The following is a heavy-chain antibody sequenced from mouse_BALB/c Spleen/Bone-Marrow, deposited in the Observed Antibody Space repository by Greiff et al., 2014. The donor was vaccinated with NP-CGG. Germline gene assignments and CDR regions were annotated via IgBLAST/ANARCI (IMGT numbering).Heavy chain of an antibody. J-gene: IGHJ2*01. V-gene: IGHV3-1*02. CDR3: ARRGNRLTHYFDY. CDR2: IQYSGNT. D-gene: IGHD2-1*01. Sequence: VQLQQPGPDLVKPSQSLSLTCTVTGYSITSGYSWHWIRQFPGNKLEWMGYIQYSGNTNYNPSLKSRISITRDTSKNQFFLQLNSVTTEDTATYYCARRGNRLTHYFDYWGQGTTLTVSS. CDR1: GYSITSGYS.